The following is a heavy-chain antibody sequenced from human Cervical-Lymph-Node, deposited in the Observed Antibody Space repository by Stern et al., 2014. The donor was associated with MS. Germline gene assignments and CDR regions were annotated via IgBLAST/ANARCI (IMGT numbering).Heavy chain of an antibody. V-gene: IGHV1-18*04. D-gene: IGHD1-14*01. CDR2: ISAYNGNT. J-gene: IGHJ6*02. Sequence: VQLVESGAEVKKPGAPVKVSCKASGYTFTSYGISWVRQAPGQGLEWMGWISAYNGNTNYAQKLQGRVTMTTDTSTSTAYMELRSLRSDDTAVYYCARDDGATGYYYYGMDVWGQGTTVTVSS. CDR1: GYTFTSYG. CDR3: ARDDGATGYYYYGMDV.